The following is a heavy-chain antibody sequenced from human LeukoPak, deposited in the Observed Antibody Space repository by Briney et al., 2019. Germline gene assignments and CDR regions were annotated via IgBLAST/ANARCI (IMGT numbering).Heavy chain of an antibody. V-gene: IGHV3-23*01. CDR2: IGGGPV. J-gene: IGHJ4*02. D-gene: IGHD6-13*01. Sequence: GGSLRLSCAASGFTFSNFAMTWVRQAPGKGLEWVSTIGGGPVYYADSVKGRFTISRDDSKNTLFLQMNSLRAEDTAVYYCAKDWGIAAAGTSTVHWGQGTLVTVSS. CDR3: AKDWGIAAAGTSTVH. CDR1: GFTFSNFA.